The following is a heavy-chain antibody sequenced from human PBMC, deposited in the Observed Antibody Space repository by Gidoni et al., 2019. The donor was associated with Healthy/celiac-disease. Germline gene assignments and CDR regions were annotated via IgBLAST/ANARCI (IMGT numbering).Heavy chain of an antibody. CDR2: IIPIFGTA. Sequence: QVQLVQSGAEVKKPGSSVKVSCKASGGTFSSHAISWVRQAPGQGLEWMGGIIPIFGTANYAQKFQGRVTITADESTSTAYMELSSLRSEDTAVYYCARTHNRDCTGGVCTFDYWGQGTLVTVSS. CDR1: GGTFSSHA. CDR3: ARTHNRDCTGGVCTFDY. J-gene: IGHJ4*02. D-gene: IGHD2-8*02. V-gene: IGHV1-69*01.